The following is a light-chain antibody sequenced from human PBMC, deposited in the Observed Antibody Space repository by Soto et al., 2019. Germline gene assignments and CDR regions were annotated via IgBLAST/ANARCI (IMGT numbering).Light chain of an antibody. J-gene: IGKJ2*01. Sequence: EIVLTQSPGTLSLSPGERATLSCRASQSVSSSYLAWYQQKPGQAPRLLIYGASSRATGIPDRFGGSGSGTDFTLTIGRLEPEDFAVYYCQQYGSSPYTFGQGTKLEI. CDR1: QSVSSSY. V-gene: IGKV3-20*01. CDR2: GAS. CDR3: QQYGSSPYT.